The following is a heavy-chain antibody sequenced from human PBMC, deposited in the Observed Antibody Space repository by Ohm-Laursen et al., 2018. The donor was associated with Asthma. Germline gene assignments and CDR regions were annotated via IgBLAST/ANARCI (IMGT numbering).Heavy chain of an antibody. D-gene: IGHD1-26*01. J-gene: IGHJ1*01. V-gene: IGHV3-30*03. Sequence: SLRLSCAASGFTFSSYSMNWVRQAPGKGLEWVAVISYDGSDKYYVESVKGRFTISRDNSKNTLYLQMNSLRVDDTALYYCARIGPEWELPGREYSLIHWGQGTLVTVSS. CDR2: ISYDGSDK. CDR3: ARIGPEWELPGREYSLIH. CDR1: GFTFSSYS.